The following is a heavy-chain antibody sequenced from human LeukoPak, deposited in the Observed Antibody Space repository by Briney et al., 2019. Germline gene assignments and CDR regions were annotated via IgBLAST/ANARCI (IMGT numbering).Heavy chain of an antibody. D-gene: IGHD3-3*01. CDR1: GGSISSYY. Sequence: SETLSLTCTVSGGSISSYYWSWIRQPAGKGLEWIGRIYTSGSTNYNPSLKSRVTMSVDTSKNQFSLKLSSVTAADTAVYYCARGHTLTRYYDFWSGYYLDYWGQGTLVTVSS. CDR2: IYTSGST. J-gene: IGHJ4*02. CDR3: ARGHTLTRYYDFWSGYYLDY. V-gene: IGHV4-4*07.